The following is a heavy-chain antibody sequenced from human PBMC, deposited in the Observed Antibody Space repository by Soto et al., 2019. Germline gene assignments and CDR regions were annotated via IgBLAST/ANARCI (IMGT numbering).Heavy chain of an antibody. Sequence: ASVKVACKASGGSFSSLSINWVRQAPGQGLEWMGRIIPLRGTTDYAAKFQGRVTINADKSTSTAYMELNSLRSEDTAVYYCARAKQWVIRGNYYYNGIDVWGQGITVTVSS. CDR2: IIPLRGTT. D-gene: IGHD6-19*01. CDR3: ARAKQWVIRGNYYYNGIDV. J-gene: IGHJ6*02. CDR1: GGSFSSLS. V-gene: IGHV1-69*08.